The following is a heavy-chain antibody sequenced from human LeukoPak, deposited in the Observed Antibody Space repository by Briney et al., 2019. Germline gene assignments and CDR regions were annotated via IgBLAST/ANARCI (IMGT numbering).Heavy chain of an antibody. Sequence: ESGPALVEPTQTLTLTCTFSGFSLSSSGMCVTWIRQPPGKALEWLARIDWDNAKFHNTSLKTRLTFSKDTSKNQVVLTMTNMDPVDTATYYCARMYRRSGSRRDAFDIWGRGTMVTVSS. V-gene: IGHV2-70*17. J-gene: IGHJ3*02. CDR1: GFSLSSSGMC. D-gene: IGHD1-26*01. CDR2: IDWDNAK. CDR3: ARMYRRSGSRRDAFDI.